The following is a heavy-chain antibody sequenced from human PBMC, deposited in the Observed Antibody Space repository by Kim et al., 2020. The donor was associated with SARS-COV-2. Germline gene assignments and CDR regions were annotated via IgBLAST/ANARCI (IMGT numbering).Heavy chain of an antibody. J-gene: IGHJ6*02. CDR3: ASFLRGTAPSWGYYGMDV. Sequence: SETLSLTCTVSGGSISSSSYYWGWIRQPPGKGLEWIGSIYYSGSTYYNPSLKSRVTISVDTSKNQFSLKLSSVTAADTAVYYCASFLRGTAPSWGYYGMDVWGQGTTVTVSS. CDR1: GGSISSSSYY. D-gene: IGHD3-16*01. CDR2: IYYSGST. V-gene: IGHV4-39*01.